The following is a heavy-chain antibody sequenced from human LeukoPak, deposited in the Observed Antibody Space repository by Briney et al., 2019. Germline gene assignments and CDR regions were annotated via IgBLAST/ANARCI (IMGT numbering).Heavy chain of an antibody. J-gene: IGHJ4*02. CDR2: TYYSGST. CDR1: GGSISSGDYY. Sequence: SETLSLTCTVSGGSISSGDYYWSWIRQPPGKGLEWIGYTYYSGSTYCNPSLKSRVTISVDTSKNQFSLKLSSVTAADTAVYYCARDEWSGYDLDYWGQGTLVTVSS. CDR3: ARDEWSGYDLDY. V-gene: IGHV4-30-4*08. D-gene: IGHD5-12*01.